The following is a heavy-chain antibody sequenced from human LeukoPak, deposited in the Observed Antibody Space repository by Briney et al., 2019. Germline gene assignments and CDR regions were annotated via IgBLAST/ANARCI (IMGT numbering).Heavy chain of an antibody. CDR1: GYTFTGYY. CDR2: INPNSGGT. V-gene: IGHV1-2*02. D-gene: IGHD3-22*01. J-gene: IGHJ4*02. CDR3: ARDLGYYYREYYFDY. Sequence: ASVKVSCKASGYTFTGYYMHWVRQAPGQGLEWMGWINPNSGGTNYAQKLQGRVTMTTDTSTSTAYMELRSLRSDDTAVYYCARDLGYYYREYYFDYWGQGTLVTVSS.